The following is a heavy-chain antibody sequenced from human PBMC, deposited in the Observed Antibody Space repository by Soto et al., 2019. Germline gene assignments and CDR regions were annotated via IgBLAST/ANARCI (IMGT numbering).Heavy chain of an antibody. V-gene: IGHV4-59*01. D-gene: IGHD3-10*01. CDR2: VYYLGST. J-gene: IGHJ4*02. CDR1: GGSMSVYF. CDR3: ARDGYDGSGSPYPAY. Sequence: SETLSLTCSVSGGSMSVYFWSWIRQSPERGLEWIGYVYYLGSTDYNPSLKSRVTISVDTSKRQFSLRLSSVTAADAAIYYCARDGYDGSGSPYPAYWGPGIQVTVSS.